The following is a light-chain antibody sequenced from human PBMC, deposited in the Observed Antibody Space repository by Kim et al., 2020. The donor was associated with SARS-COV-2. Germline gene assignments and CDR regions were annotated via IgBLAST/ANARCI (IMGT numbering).Light chain of an antibody. J-gene: IGLJ2*01. V-gene: IGLV2-14*01. CDR1: SSDVGGYNY. Sequence: QSALTQPASVSGSPGQSITISCTGTSSDVGGYNYVSWYQQYPGKAPKLMIYDVSKRPSGVSNRFSGSKSGNTASLTISGLQAEDEADYYCSSYTSSSPVVFGGGTQLTVL. CDR2: DVS. CDR3: SSYTSSSPVV.